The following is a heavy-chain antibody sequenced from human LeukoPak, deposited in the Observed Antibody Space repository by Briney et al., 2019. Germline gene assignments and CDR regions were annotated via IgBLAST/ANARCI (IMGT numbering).Heavy chain of an antibody. CDR1: GGSISNSHYY. J-gene: IGHJ4*02. D-gene: IGHD5-18*01. V-gene: IGHV4-30-4*08. Sequence: PSETLSLTCSVSGGSISNSHYYWGWIRQPPGKGLEWIGYIYYSGSTYYNPSLKSRVTISVDTSKNQFSLKLSSVTAADTAVYYCARVEDTAMDYWGQGTLVTVSS. CDR2: IYYSGST. CDR3: ARVEDTAMDY.